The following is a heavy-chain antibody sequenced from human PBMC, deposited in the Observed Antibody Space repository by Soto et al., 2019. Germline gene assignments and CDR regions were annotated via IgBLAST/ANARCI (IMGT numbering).Heavy chain of an antibody. V-gene: IGHV1-18*01. CDR2: ISGYNGNT. J-gene: IGHJ4*02. CDR3: ARDLFGEGGSGYFDY. D-gene: IGHD3-10*01. CDR1: GYTFSTYG. Sequence: QVHLAQSGVEVKKPGASVKVSCKASGYTFSTYGISWVRQAPGQGLEWMGWISGYNGNTNYAQNFQGRITMTTDTSTSTAYMELRSLGSDDTAMYYCARDLFGEGGSGYFDYWGQGTLVTASS.